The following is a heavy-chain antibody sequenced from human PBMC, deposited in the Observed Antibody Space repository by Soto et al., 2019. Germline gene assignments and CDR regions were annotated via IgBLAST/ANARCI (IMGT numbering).Heavy chain of an antibody. D-gene: IGHD1-1*01. CDR3: WRHDKTALPPLDS. Sequence: QVHLVQSGAEVKSPGSAVKVSCKVSGAGDTFSNYGLNWMRHAPGQGLEWMGGTIPAFGTANYAQKFQGRVTITADTSTTTAYMELSSLRSDDTAVYYCWRHDKTALPPLDSWGQGTLVSVSS. V-gene: IGHV1-69*06. CDR1: GAGDTFSNYG. CDR2: TIPAFGTA. J-gene: IGHJ4*02.